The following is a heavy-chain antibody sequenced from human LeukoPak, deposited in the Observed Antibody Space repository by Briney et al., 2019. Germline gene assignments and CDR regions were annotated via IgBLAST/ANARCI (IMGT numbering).Heavy chain of an antibody. CDR3: ARVRLGDYRFDHFDY. V-gene: IGHV4-39*07. J-gene: IGHJ4*02. CDR1: GGSISSSSYY. Sequence: SETLSLTCTVSGGSISSSSYYWGWIRQPPGKGLEWIGSIYYSGSTYYNPSLKSRVTISVDTSKNQFSLKLSSVTAADTAVYYCARVRLGDYRFDHFDYWGQGTLVTVSS. CDR2: IYYSGST. D-gene: IGHD4-17*01.